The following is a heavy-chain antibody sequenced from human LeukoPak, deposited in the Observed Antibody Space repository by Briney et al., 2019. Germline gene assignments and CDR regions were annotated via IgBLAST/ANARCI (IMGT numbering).Heavy chain of an antibody. V-gene: IGHV3-30*04. CDR2: ISYDGSNK. CDR3: AKSYDFWSEYYFDY. Sequence: GGFLRLSCAASGFTFSSYAMHWLRQAPGKGLEWLAVISYDGSNKYYADSVKGRFTISRDNSKNTLYLQMNSLRAEDTAVYYCAKSYDFWSEYYFDYWGQGTLVTVSS. D-gene: IGHD3-3*01. CDR1: GFTFSSYA. J-gene: IGHJ4*02.